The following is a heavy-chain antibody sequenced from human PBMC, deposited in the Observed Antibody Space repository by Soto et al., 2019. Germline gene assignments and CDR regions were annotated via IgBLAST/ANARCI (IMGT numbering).Heavy chain of an antibody. Sequence: GGSLRLSCAASGFTFSSYDMHWVRQATGKGLEWVSAIGTAGDTYYPGSVKGRFTISRENAKNSLYLQMNSLRAEDTAVYYCARGPLWFGEFYGMDVWGQGTTVTVSS. J-gene: IGHJ6*02. CDR1: GFTFSSYD. CDR2: IGTAGDT. V-gene: IGHV3-13*01. D-gene: IGHD3-10*01. CDR3: ARGPLWFGEFYGMDV.